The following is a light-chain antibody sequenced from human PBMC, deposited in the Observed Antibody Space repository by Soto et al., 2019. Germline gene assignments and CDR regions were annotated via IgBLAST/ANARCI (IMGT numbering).Light chain of an antibody. CDR2: AAS. J-gene: IGKJ5*01. Sequence: QMTQSPSSLSASIGDGVTITCRASQSINSYLNWYQQKPGKAPKLLISAASNLQSGIPSRFSGSASGTDFTLTISSLQPEDFATYYCQQSFSTLLITFGQGTRLEIK. V-gene: IGKV1-39*01. CDR1: QSINSY. CDR3: QQSFSTLLIT.